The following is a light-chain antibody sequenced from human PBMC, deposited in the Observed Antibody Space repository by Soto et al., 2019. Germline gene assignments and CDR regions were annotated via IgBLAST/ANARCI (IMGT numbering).Light chain of an antibody. J-gene: IGKJ2*01. V-gene: IGKV1-33*01. CDR2: DAS. Sequence: DIQMTQSPSSLSASIGDSVTISCQASQDIDNYLNWYQQKPGKAPELLISDASSLEAGVPSRFSGSGSGTEYTFSISSVQPQDIATYYCQQYDNAPFTFGQGTKLEIK. CDR1: QDIDNY. CDR3: QQYDNAPFT.